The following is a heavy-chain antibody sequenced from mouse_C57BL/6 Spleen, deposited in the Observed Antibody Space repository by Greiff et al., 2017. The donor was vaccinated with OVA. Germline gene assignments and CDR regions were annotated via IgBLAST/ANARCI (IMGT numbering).Heavy chain of an antibody. CDR1: GFTFSSYG. D-gene: IGHD1-1*02. CDR2: ISRGCGST. Sequence: EVQLVESGGDLVKPGGSLKLSCAASGFTFSSYGMSWVRQTPDQRLEWVATISRGCGSTYYPDRFKGRFTMSRDHSSSTLYLQMSSLKSEDTAVYYCARHCTMLVFDYWGQGTTLTVSS. CDR3: ARHCTMLVFDY. J-gene: IGHJ2*01. V-gene: IGHV5-6*01.